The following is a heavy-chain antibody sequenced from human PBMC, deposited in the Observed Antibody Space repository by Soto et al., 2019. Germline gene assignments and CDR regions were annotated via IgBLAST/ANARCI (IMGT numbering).Heavy chain of an antibody. J-gene: IGHJ4*02. Sequence: QVQLEESGGGLVKPGGSLRLSCAAAEFTFSDYYMSWIAQAAGKGLEWISYISSSSSYTNYADSVKGRFTISRDTARNSRYLQMNSRRTEDTAGYYGAKFSLAKLGQVVGWGRGTLVTFTS. D-gene: IGHD1-1*01. CDR2: ISSSSSYT. CDR1: EFTFSDYY. V-gene: IGHV3-11*05. CDR3: AKFSLAKLGQVVG.